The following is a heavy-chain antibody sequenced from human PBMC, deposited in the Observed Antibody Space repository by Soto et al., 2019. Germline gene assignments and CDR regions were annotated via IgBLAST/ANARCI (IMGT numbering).Heavy chain of an antibody. CDR2: IIPIFGTA. Sequence: QVQLVQSGAEVKKPGSSVKVSCKASGGTFSSYAISWVRQAPGQGLEWMGGIIPIFGTANYAQKFQGRVTITADKSTSTAYMELSSLRSEDTAVYYCARLGAYDSSGYYPNWFDPWGQGPLVTVSS. V-gene: IGHV1-69*06. CDR1: GGTFSSYA. J-gene: IGHJ5*02. CDR3: ARLGAYDSSGYYPNWFDP. D-gene: IGHD3-22*01.